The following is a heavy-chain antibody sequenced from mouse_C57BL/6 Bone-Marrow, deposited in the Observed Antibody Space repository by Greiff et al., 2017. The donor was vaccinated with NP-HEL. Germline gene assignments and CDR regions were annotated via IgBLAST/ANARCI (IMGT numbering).Heavy chain of an antibody. CDR1: GYTFTSYW. J-gene: IGHJ2*01. CDR2: IHPNSGST. Sequence: QVQLQQPGAELVKPGASVQLSCKASGYTFTSYWMHWVKQRPGQGLEWIGMIHPNSGSTNYNEKFKSKATLTVDKSSSTAYMQLSSLTSEDSAVYYGARCHFPSYFDYWGQGTTLTVSS. CDR3: ARCHFPSYFDY. D-gene: IGHD6-1*01. V-gene: IGHV1-64*01.